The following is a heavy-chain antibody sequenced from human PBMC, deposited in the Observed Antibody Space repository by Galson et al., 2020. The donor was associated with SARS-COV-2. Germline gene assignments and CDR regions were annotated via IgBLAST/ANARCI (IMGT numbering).Heavy chain of an antibody. CDR2: ISGSGGST. D-gene: IGHD3-16*01. J-gene: IGHJ4*02. CDR1: GFTFSSYA. V-gene: IGHV3-23*01. CDR3: AKALYDYIRFDY. Sequence: GSLRLSCAASGFTFSSYAMSWVRQAPGKGLEWVSAISGSGGSTYYADSVKGRFTISRDNSKNTLYLQMNSLRAEDTAVYYCAKALYDYIRFDYWGQGTLVTVSS.